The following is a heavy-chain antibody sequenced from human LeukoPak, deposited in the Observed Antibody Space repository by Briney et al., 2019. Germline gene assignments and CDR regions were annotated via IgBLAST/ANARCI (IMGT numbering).Heavy chain of an antibody. V-gene: IGHV3-21*01. Sequence: SGGSLRLSCAASGFTFNRYSMNWVRQAPGKGLAWVSSISTSSSYIYYADSVKGRFTISRDNARNSLYLQMNSLRAEDTAVYYCAREEGGKLGIDYYFDYWGQGTLVTVSS. J-gene: IGHJ4*02. CDR1: GFTFNRYS. CDR2: ISTSSSYI. CDR3: AREEGGKLGIDYYFDY. D-gene: IGHD7-27*01.